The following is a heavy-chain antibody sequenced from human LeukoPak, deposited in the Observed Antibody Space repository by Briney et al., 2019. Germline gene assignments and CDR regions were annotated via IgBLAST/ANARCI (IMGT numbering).Heavy chain of an antibody. J-gene: IGHJ4*02. CDR2: IYYSGST. D-gene: IGHD5-18*01. V-gene: IGHV4-39*01. CDR1: GGSISSSSYY. Sequence: SETLSLTCTVSGGSISSSSYYWGWIRQPPGKGLEWIGSIYYSGSTYYNPSLKSRVTISVDTSKNQFSLKLSSVTAADTAVYYCARQSGYSYGPGDWGQGTLVTVSS. CDR3: ARQSGYSYGPGD.